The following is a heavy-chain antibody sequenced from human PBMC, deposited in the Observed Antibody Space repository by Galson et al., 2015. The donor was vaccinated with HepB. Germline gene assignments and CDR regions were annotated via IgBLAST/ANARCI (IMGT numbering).Heavy chain of an antibody. Sequence: CAISGDSVSSNTDAWNWIMQSQSRGLEWLGRTYCRSKCYNDYALSVKSRLTINADTSKNQFSLQLNSVTPEDTAVYYWARDPLTNYDVLTGHYSTAGFDCWGQGSLVTVSS. CDR2: TYCRSKCYN. J-gene: IGHJ4*02. CDR3: ARDPLTNYDVLTGHYSTAGFDC. V-gene: IGHV6-1*01. D-gene: IGHD3-9*01. CDR1: GDSVSSNTDA.